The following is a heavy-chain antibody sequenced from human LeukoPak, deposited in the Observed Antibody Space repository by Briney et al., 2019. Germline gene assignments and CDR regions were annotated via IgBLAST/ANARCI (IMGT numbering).Heavy chain of an antibody. J-gene: IGHJ5*02. D-gene: IGHD3-16*01. Sequence: TSETLSLTCTVPGGSISSSSYYWGWIRQPPGKGLEWIGSIYYSGSTYYNPSLKSRVTISVDTSKNQFSLKLSSVTAADTAVYYCARQGGGWFDPWGQGTLVTVSS. CDR3: ARQGGGWFDP. CDR2: IYYSGST. CDR1: GGSISSSSYY. V-gene: IGHV4-39*01.